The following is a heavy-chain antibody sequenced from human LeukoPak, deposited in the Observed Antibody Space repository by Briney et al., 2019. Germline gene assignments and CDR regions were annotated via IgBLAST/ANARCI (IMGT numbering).Heavy chain of an antibody. D-gene: IGHD3-10*01. CDR1: GFTFSSYE. J-gene: IGHJ4*02. V-gene: IGHV3-48*03. Sequence: GGSLRLSCAASGFTFSSYEMNWVRQAPGKGLEWVSYISPSGSTIYSAVSVKGRFTISRDNAKNSLYLQMNSLRAEDTAVYYCVRDFGDYLGYWGQGTLVTVSS. CDR2: ISPSGSTI. CDR3: VRDFGDYLGY.